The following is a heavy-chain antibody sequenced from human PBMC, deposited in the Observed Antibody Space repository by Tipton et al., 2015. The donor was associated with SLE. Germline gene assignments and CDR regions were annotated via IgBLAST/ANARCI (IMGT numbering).Heavy chain of an antibody. CDR2: IVQSGST. CDR1: DGSLSDSY. J-gene: IGHJ5*02. D-gene: IGHD2-2*01. Sequence: TLSLTCAVYDGSLSDSYWTWIRQPPGKGLEWIGYIVQSGSTSYNPSLQSRLTISLDTSKSQFSLRLTSVTAADTAVYYCARKASCTRSSCSGFDPWGQGTLVTVSS. V-gene: IGHV4-34*12. CDR3: ARKASCTRSSCSGFDP.